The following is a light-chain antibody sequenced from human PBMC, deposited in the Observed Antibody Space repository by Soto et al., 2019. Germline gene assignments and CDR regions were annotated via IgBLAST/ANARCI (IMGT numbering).Light chain of an antibody. CDR1: QGIRNV. J-gene: IGKJ1*01. Sequence: AVQMTQSPSSLSASVGDIVTITCRASQGIRNVLAWYQQKPGRAPRLLIFAASTLQSGVPSRFSGSGAGTDFTLTISSLQPEDFATYYCLQAYNYPRTFGQGTKV. CDR2: AAS. CDR3: LQAYNYPRT. V-gene: IGKV1-6*01.